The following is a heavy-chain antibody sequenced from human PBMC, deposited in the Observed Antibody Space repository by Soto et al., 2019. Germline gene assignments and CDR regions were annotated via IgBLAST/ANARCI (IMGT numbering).Heavy chain of an antibody. CDR3: AKGGYYDSSGYLGWLDY. V-gene: IGHV3-30*18. D-gene: IGHD3-22*01. J-gene: IGHJ4*02. CDR2: ISYDGSNR. CDR1: GFTFSSYG. Sequence: QVQLVESGGGVVQPGRSLRLSCAASGFTFSSYGIHWVRQAPGKGLEWEAVISYDGSNRYYADSVKGRITISRDNSKNTLYLQMNSLRAEDTAVYYCAKGGYYDSSGYLGWLDYWGQGTLVTVSS.